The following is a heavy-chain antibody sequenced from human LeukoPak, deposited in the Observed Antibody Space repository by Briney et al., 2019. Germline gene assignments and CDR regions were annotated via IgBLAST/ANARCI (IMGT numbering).Heavy chain of an antibody. CDR2: IWYGGSNK. Sequence: PGGSLRLSCAASGFTFSSYGMHWIRQAPGKGLEWVAVIWYGGSNKYYADSVKGRFTISRDNSKNTLYLQMNSLRAEDTAVYYCARDSSGWFDYWGQGTLVTVSS. V-gene: IGHV3-33*01. CDR3: ARDSSGWFDY. D-gene: IGHD6-19*01. CDR1: GFTFSSYG. J-gene: IGHJ4*02.